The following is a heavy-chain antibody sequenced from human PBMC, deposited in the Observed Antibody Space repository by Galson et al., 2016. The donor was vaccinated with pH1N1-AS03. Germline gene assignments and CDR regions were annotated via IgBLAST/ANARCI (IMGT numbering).Heavy chain of an antibody. V-gene: IGHV1-69*10. CDR2: VIPTLGIT. Sequence: SVKVSCKASGDTFSNYAISWVRQAPGQGLEWMGGVIPTLGITKHAQNFQDRVTITSDKSTSTVYLELSSLRSEDTAAYYCARGKRDGYNLWAVEYWGQGTQVTVSS. CDR3: ARGKRDGYNLWAVEY. CDR1: GDTFSNYA. D-gene: IGHD5-24*01. J-gene: IGHJ4*02.